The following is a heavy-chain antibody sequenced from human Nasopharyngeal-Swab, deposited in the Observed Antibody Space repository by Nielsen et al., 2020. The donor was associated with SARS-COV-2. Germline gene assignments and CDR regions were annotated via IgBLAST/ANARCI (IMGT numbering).Heavy chain of an antibody. D-gene: IGHD2-21*01. CDR1: GDSISSTSYY. Sequence: SETLSLTCTVSGDSISSTSYYWGWIRQPPGKGLEWIGSDYYTRSTYYNPSLKTRVSISVATSKNQFSLKVSSVTAADTAVYYCARRRIANGDFDFWGQGTLVTVSS. CDR3: ARRRIANGDFDF. J-gene: IGHJ4*02. CDR2: DYYTRST. V-gene: IGHV4-39*01.